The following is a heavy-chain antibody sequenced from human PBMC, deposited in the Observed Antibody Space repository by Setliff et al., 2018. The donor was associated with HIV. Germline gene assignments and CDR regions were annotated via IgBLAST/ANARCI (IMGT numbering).Heavy chain of an antibody. V-gene: IGHV4-59*01. J-gene: IGHJ4*02. CDR2: IYYSGST. D-gene: IGHD3-10*01. Sequence: KTSETLSLTCTVSGGSISSYYWSWIRQPPGKGLEWIGYIYYSGSTNYNPSLKNRVTISVDTSKNQFSLKLSSVTAADTAVYYCARGAELLWFGELHNIPYFDYWGQGTLVTVSS. CDR1: GGSISSYY. CDR3: ARGAELLWFGELHNIPYFDY.